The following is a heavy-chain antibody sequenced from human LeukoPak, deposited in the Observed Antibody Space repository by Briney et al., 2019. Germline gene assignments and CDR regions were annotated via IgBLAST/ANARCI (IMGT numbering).Heavy chain of an antibody. Sequence: GGSLRLSCAASGFIFTSYAMSWVRQAPGKALEWVSSISGGAYSTYYADSVKGRFTISRDNSKNTLSLQMNSLRTEDTALYYCAKGWSSPDYWGQGTQVTVSS. V-gene: IGHV3-23*01. CDR2: ISGGAYST. D-gene: IGHD1-26*01. CDR1: GFIFTSYA. J-gene: IGHJ4*02. CDR3: AKGWSSPDY.